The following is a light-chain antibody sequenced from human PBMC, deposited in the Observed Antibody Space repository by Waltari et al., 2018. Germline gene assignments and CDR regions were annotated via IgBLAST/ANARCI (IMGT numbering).Light chain of an antibody. Sequence: EIVLTQSPATLSLSPGERAALSCRASQSVGSYLGWYQQKPGQVPRLLIYDASNRATGVPDRFSGSGSGTDFTLTISSLEAEDFAVYYCQQRSNRPLTFGGGTTVEIK. CDR3: QQRSNRPLT. J-gene: IGKJ4*01. CDR1: QSVGSY. CDR2: DAS. V-gene: IGKV3-11*01.